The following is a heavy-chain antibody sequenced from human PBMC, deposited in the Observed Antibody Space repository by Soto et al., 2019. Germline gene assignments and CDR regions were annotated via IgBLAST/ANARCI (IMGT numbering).Heavy chain of an antibody. V-gene: IGHV3-23*01. CDR3: AKDEGGGSRYYYLYMDV. D-gene: IGHD2-15*01. Sequence: GGSLRLSCAASGFTFSSYAMSWVRQAPGEGLEWVSAISGSGGSTSYADSVMGRFTISRDNSKNTLFLQMNNLRADDTAVYYCAKDEGGGSRYYYLYMDVWGKGTTVTVSS. CDR1: GFTFSSYA. CDR2: ISGSGGST. J-gene: IGHJ6*03.